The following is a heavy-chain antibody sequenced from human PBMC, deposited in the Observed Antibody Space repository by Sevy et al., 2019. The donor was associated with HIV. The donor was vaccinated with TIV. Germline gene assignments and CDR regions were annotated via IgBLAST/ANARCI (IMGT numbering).Heavy chain of an antibody. CDR1: GFTFHTYW. CDR2: IRQDGNEI. D-gene: IGHD3-16*01. Sequence: GGSLRLSCAASGFTFHTYWMQWVRQAPGKGLEWVANIRQDGNEIYYADSVKGRFTISRDNAMQSLYLEMNNLRVEDSGYHFLGERFLDGWGPGTPVNV. CDR3: GERFLDG. V-gene: IGHV3-7*01. J-gene: IGHJ6*01.